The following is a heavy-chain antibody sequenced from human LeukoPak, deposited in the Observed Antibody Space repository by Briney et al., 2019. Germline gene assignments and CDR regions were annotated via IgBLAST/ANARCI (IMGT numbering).Heavy chain of an antibody. Sequence: GGSLRLSCAASGFTFSSYAMHWVRQAPGKGLEWVAVISYDGSNKYYADSVKGRFTISRDNSKNSLYLQMNSLRAEDTAVYYCARGSRFGEFGLDYWGQGTLVTVSS. J-gene: IGHJ4*02. CDR2: ISYDGSNK. D-gene: IGHD3-10*01. V-gene: IGHV3-30*04. CDR3: ARGSRFGEFGLDY. CDR1: GFTFSSYA.